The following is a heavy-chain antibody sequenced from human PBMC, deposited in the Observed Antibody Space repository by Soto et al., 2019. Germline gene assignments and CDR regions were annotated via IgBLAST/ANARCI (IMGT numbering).Heavy chain of an antibody. CDR3: ARRAYYYYNMDV. J-gene: IGHJ6*02. Sequence: GESLKICWEGSGDSFTTYWTGWVCQMPGKGLELMGIMYPGDSDTRYSPSFQGQVTISADKSISTAYLQWSSLKASDTAMYYCARRAYYYYNMDVWGQGTTVTVSS. CDR2: MYPGDSDT. CDR1: GDSFTTYW. V-gene: IGHV5-51*01.